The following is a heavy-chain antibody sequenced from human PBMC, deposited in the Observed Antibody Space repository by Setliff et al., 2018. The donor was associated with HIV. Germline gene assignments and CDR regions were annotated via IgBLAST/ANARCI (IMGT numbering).Heavy chain of an antibody. Sequence: ASVKVSCKASGYSFINHAMHWVRQAPGQRLEWMGWINVGSGKTQYSQEFQGRVTITRDTSATTAYMELSSLRSEDTAVYYCAREGQWLDLGDAFDIWGQGTVVTVSS. V-gene: IGHV1-3*01. CDR3: AREGQWLDLGDAFDI. J-gene: IGHJ3*02. CDR1: GYSFINHA. CDR2: INVGSGKT. D-gene: IGHD6-19*01.